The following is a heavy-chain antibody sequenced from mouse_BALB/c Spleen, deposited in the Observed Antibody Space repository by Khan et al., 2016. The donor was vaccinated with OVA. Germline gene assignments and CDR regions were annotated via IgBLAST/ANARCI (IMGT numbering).Heavy chain of an antibody. CDR2: IWGDGST. D-gene: IGHD1-1*01. V-gene: IGHV2-6-7*01. J-gene: IGHJ2*01. CDR1: GISLNGYG. CDR3: ASTRYYFGSYYLDY. Sequence: QVQLKESGPGLVAPSQSLSITCTVSGISLNGYGVNWVRQPPGKGLEWLGMIWGDGSTDYNSTLKSRLSISKDNSKSQVFLKMNSQQSDDTAKYYCASTRYYFGSYYLDYWGQGTTLTVSS.